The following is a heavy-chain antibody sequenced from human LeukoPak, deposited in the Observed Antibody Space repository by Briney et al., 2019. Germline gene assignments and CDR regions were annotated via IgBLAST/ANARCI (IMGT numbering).Heavy chain of an antibody. CDR2: MNPNSGNT. CDR1: GYTFTSYD. V-gene: IGHV1-8*01. J-gene: IGHJ4*02. Sequence: ASVKVSCKASGYTFTSYDINWVRQATGQGLEWMGWMNPNSGNTGYAQKFQGRVTMTRNTSISTAYTELSSLRSEDTAVYYCARGGYDFWSGYYTGINYWGQGTLVTVSS. CDR3: ARGGYDFWSGYYTGINY. D-gene: IGHD3-3*01.